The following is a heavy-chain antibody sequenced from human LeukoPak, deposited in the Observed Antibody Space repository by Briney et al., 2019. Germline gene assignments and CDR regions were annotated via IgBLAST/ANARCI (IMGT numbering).Heavy chain of an antibody. CDR1: GLTFTNYG. CDR3: ARVPPSGHQVFGSDY. V-gene: IGHV1-18*04. J-gene: IGHJ4*02. D-gene: IGHD3-3*01. Sequence: GASVMVSCKASGLTFTNYGISWVRQAPGQGLEWMSWISANNGEIRYAQKFQGRAIMTTDTSTTTAYMELTSLRSDDTAVYYCARVPPSGHQVFGSDYWGQGTQVTVSS. CDR2: ISANNGEI.